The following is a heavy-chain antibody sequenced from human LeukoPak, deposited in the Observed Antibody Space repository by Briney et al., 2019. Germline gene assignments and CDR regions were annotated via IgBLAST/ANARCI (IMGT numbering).Heavy chain of an antibody. CDR1: GGSISSYY. CDR2: IYYSGST. J-gene: IGHJ5*02. D-gene: IGHD2-2*01. Sequence: SETLSLTCTVSGGSISSYYWSWIRQPPGKGLEWIGYIYYSGSTNYNPSLKSRVTVSVDTSKNQFSLKLSSVTAADTAVYYCARGLGYCSSTSCYSNWFDPWGQGTLVTVSS. V-gene: IGHV4-59*01. CDR3: ARGLGYCSSTSCYSNWFDP.